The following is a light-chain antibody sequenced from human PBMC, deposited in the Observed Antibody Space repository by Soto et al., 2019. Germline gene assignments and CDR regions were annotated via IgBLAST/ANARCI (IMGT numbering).Light chain of an antibody. J-gene: IGLJ2*01. CDR1: SSNIGSKA. CDR3: AAWDDSLNGMV. Sequence: QSVLTQPPSASGTPGQRVTISCSGSSSNIGSKAVSWYQQLPGTAPKRLIYSNDQRPSGVLDRFFGSKSGTSASLAISGLQSEDEADYYCAAWDDSLNGMVFGGGTKLTVL. CDR2: SND. V-gene: IGLV1-44*01.